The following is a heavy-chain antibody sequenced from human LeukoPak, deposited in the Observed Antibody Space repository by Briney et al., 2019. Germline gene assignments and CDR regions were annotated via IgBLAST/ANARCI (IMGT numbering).Heavy chain of an antibody. CDR1: GYTFTGYY. D-gene: IGHD3-10*01. CDR2: INPNSGGT. J-gene: IGHJ4*02. Sequence: GASVKVSCKASGYTFTGYYMHWVRQAPGQGLEWMGWINPNSGGTNYAQKFQGRVTMTRDTSISTAYMELSRLRSDDTAVYYCAGSKWYYYGSGSYYTLDYWGQGTLVTVSS. CDR3: AGSKWYYYGSGSYYTLDY. V-gene: IGHV1-2*02.